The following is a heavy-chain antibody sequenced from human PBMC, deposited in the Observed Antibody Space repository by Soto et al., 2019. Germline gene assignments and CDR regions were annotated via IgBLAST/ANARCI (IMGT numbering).Heavy chain of an antibody. Sequence: ASVKVSCKASGYTFTSYGISWVRQAPGQGLEWMGWISAYNGNTNYAQKLQGRVTMTTDTSTSTAYMELRSLRSDVTAVYYCARNIPNYNWFDPWGQGTLVTVSS. CDR3: ARNIPNYNWFDP. CDR2: ISAYNGNT. CDR1: GYTFTSYG. D-gene: IGHD2-21*01. V-gene: IGHV1-18*01. J-gene: IGHJ5*02.